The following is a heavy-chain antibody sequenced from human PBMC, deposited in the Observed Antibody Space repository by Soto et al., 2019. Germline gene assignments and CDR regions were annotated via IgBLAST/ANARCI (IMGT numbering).Heavy chain of an antibody. V-gene: IGHV4-34*01. D-gene: IGHD4-17*01. Sequence: QVQLQQWGAGLLKPSETLSLTCAVYGGSFSGYYWSWIRQPPGKGLEWIGEINHSGITNYNPSLKSRVTISVDTSKNQFSLKLSSVTAADTAVYYCARGPPLWTTVTDGVHDAFDIWGQGTMVTDSS. CDR1: GGSFSGYY. J-gene: IGHJ3*02. CDR2: INHSGIT. CDR3: ARGPPLWTTVTDGVHDAFDI.